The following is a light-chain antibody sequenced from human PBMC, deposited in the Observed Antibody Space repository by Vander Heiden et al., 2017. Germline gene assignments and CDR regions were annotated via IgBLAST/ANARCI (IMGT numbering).Light chain of an antibody. CDR3: QQYDNLPFT. V-gene: IGKV1-33*01. CDR2: DAS. J-gene: IGKJ3*01. Sequence: DIQMTQSPASLSAAVGDRVTINCKASQDIRNYLNWYQHKPGKAPKLLIYDASNLETGVPSRFSGSGSGTDFTFTISSLQPEDIATYYCQQYDNLPFTFGHGTKVDIK. CDR1: QDIRNY.